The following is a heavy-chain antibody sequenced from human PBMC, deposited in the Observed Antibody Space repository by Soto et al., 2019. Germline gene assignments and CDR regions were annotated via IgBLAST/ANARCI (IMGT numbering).Heavy chain of an antibody. CDR1: GFTFSSYS. CDR2: ISSSSYI. V-gene: IGHV3-21*01. Sequence: GGSLRLSCAASGFTFSSYSMNWVRQAPGKGLEWVSSISSSSYIYYADSVKGRFTISRDNAKNSLYLQMNSLRAEDTAVYYCARDQGYDYVWGSYRYDAFDIWGQGTMVTVSS. J-gene: IGHJ3*02. CDR3: ARDQGYDYVWGSYRYDAFDI. D-gene: IGHD3-16*02.